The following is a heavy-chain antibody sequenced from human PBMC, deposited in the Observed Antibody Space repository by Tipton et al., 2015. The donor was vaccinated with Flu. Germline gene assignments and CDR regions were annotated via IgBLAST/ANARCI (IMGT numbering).Heavy chain of an antibody. CDR3: ARDQVPYCSSTSCYDYYYYMDV. D-gene: IGHD2-2*01. CDR2: INPNSGGT. V-gene: IGHV1-2*02. J-gene: IGHJ6*03. CDR1: GYTFTGYY. Sequence: QVQLVQSGAEVKKPGASVKVSCKASGYTFTGYYMHWVRQAPGQGLEWMGWINPNSGGTNYAQKFQGRVTMTRDTSISTAYMELSRLRSDDTAVYYCARDQVPYCSSTSCYDYYYYMDVWGKGTTVTVSS.